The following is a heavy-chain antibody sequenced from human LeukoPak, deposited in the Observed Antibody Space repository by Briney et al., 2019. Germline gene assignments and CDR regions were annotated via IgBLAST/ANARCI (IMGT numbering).Heavy chain of an antibody. CDR3: VTRYCSVGVCYLNY. CDR2: ISYDGSNK. J-gene: IGHJ4*02. Sequence: GGSLRLSRAASGITFSSYAMHWVRQAPGKGLEWVAVISYDGSNKYYADSVKGRFTISRDNSKNTLYLQMNSLRAEDTAVYYCVTRYCSVGVCYLNYWGQGTLVTVSS. CDR1: GITFSSYA. D-gene: IGHD2-8*02. V-gene: IGHV3-30-3*01.